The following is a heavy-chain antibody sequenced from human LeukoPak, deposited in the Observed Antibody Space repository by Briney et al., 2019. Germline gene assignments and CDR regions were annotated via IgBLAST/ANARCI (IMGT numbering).Heavy chain of an antibody. V-gene: IGHV4-61*02. Sequence: SETLSLTCTVSGGPISSGSYYWSWNRQPAGKGLEWIGRIYTSGSTNYNPSLKSRVTISVDTSKNQFSLKLSSVTAADTAVYYCAREKYYDSSGYSLGGYYYYGMDVWGQGTTVTVSS. CDR2: IYTSGST. CDR1: GGPISSGSYY. J-gene: IGHJ6*02. CDR3: AREKYYDSSGYSLGGYYYYGMDV. D-gene: IGHD3-22*01.